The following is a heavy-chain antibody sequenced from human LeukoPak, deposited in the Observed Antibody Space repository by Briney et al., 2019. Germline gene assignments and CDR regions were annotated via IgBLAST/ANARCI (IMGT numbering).Heavy chain of an antibody. D-gene: IGHD2-15*01. V-gene: IGHV1-2*06. CDR1: GYTFTGYY. Sequence: ASVKVSCKAAGYTFTGYYMFWVRQAPGQGLEWMGRINPNSGGTNYAQKFQGRVTMTRDTSISTAYMELSRLRSDDTAVYYCARGYCSGGTCYSVENWFDPWGQGTLVTVSS. J-gene: IGHJ5*02. CDR3: ARGYCSGGTCYSVENWFDP. CDR2: INPNSGGT.